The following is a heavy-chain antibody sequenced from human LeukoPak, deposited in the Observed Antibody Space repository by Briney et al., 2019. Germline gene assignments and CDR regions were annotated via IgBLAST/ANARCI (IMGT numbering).Heavy chain of an antibody. Sequence: GGSLRLSCAASGFTFSSYAMSWVRQAPGKGLEWVSSISSSSGYIYYADSVKGRFTISRDNAKNSLYLQMNSLRAEDTAVYCCARAYCSSTTCHPYYFDYWGQGTLVTVSS. D-gene: IGHD2-2*01. J-gene: IGHJ4*02. CDR2: ISSSSGYI. CDR1: GFTFSSYA. CDR3: ARAYCSSTTCHPYYFDY. V-gene: IGHV3-21*01.